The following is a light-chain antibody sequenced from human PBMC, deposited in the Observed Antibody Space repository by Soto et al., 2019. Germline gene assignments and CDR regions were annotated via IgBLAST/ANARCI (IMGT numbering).Light chain of an antibody. J-gene: IGKJ1*01. CDR2: DAS. CDR1: QSISSW. V-gene: IGKV1-5*01. Sequence: DIQMTQSPSTLSASVGDRVTITCRASQSISSWLAWYQQKPGKAPKLLIYDASSLESGVPSRFSGSGSGTEFTLTISSLQPDDCATYYCQQYSSYSVTFGQGTKVDIK. CDR3: QQYSSYSVT.